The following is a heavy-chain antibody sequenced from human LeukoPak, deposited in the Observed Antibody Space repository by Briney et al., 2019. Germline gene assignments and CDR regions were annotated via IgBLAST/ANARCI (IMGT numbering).Heavy chain of an antibody. D-gene: IGHD3-10*01. J-gene: IGHJ4*02. V-gene: IGHV3-23*01. Sequence: GGSLRLSCAASGFTFRNYAMMWVRLAPGKGPEWVSTVSGSGDGTYYADSVKGRFTISRDNSKNTLYLQMNSLRAEDTALYYCAKDTGYYGSGSYFDYWGQGTLVTVSS. CDR3: AKDTGYYGSGSYFDY. CDR1: GFTFRNYA. CDR2: VSGSGDGT.